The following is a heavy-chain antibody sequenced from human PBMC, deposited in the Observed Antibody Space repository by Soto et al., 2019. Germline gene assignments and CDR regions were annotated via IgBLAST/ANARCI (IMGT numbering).Heavy chain of an antibody. CDR3: ARALGIRGVLWDYDMDV. V-gene: IGHV1-69*01. CDR1: GGSFTSYS. J-gene: IGHJ6*02. D-gene: IGHD3-10*01. CDR2: ITPIFGTT. Sequence: QVQLVQSGAEVKKPGSSVKVSCQASGGSFTSYSINWVRQAPGQGLEWMGGITPIFGTTDYAQKFQDRVTITADEATNTASLELHTLTSEDTGVYYCARALGIRGVLWDYDMDVWGQGTTVIVSS.